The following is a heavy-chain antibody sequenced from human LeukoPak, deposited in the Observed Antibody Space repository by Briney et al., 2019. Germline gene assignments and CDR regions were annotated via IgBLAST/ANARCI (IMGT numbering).Heavy chain of an antibody. D-gene: IGHD3-10*01. CDR2: ISAYNGKT. CDR1: GYTFTSYG. Sequence: ASVKVSCKAPGYTFTSYGISWVRQAPGQGLEWMGWISAYNGKTNYAQKLQGRVTMTTDTSTSTAYMELRSLRSDDTAVYYCARDATRVLLWFGELLYYYYGMDVWGQGTTVTVSS. V-gene: IGHV1-18*01. CDR3: ARDATRVLLWFGELLYYYYGMDV. J-gene: IGHJ6*02.